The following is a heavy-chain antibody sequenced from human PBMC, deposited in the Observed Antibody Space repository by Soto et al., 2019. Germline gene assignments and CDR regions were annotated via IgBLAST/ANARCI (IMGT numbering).Heavy chain of an antibody. D-gene: IGHD3-10*01. CDR2: IYPGDSDT. CDR1: GYSFTSYW. Sequence: GESLKISCKGSGYSFTSYWIGWVRQMPGKGLEWMGIIYPGDSDTRYSPSFQGQVTISADKSISTAYLQWSSLKASDTAMYYCARTTMVRGVIITHPPNPGDYWGQGTLVTVSS. V-gene: IGHV5-51*01. J-gene: IGHJ4*02. CDR3: ARTTMVRGVIITHPPNPGDY.